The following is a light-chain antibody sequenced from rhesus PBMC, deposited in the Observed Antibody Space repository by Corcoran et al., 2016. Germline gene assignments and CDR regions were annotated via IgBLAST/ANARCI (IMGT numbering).Light chain of an antibody. CDR2: GVT. CDR1: NNDIGGNEY. Sequence: QAAPTQPPSVSGSPGQSVTISCIGSNNDIGGNEYVSWYHQHPGKAPKLMIFGVTRRPSGVSDRFSGSKSGNTASLTISGLQAGYDCDYYCCSYTTSNSYICGPGTRLTVL. J-gene: IGLJ1*01. V-gene: IGLV2S7*01. CDR3: CSYTTSNSYI.